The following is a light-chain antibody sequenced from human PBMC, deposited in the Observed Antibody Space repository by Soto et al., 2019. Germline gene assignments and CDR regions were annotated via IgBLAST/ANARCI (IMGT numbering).Light chain of an antibody. V-gene: IGKV3-15*01. CDR3: QQYNDWQWT. Sequence: IVMTQSPATLSVSPGERATLSCRASQTLINKLAWFQQEPGQAPRLLIYDASTRATGVPARFSGSGSGTEFTLTISSLQSEDFAVYYCQQYNDWQWTFGQGTKVDI. J-gene: IGKJ1*01. CDR1: QTLINK. CDR2: DAS.